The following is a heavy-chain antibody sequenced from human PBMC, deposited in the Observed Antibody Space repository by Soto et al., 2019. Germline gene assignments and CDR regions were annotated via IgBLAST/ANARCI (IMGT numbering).Heavy chain of an antibody. Sequence: PGESLKISCKGSGYSFTSYWISWVRQMPGKGLEWMGRIDPSDSYTNYSPSFQGHVTISADKSISTAYLQWSSLKASDTAVYYCAKAGDILTGLYGMDVWGQGTTVTVSS. V-gene: IGHV5-10-1*01. J-gene: IGHJ6*02. CDR2: IDPSDSYT. CDR1: GYSFTSYW. CDR3: AKAGDILTGLYGMDV. D-gene: IGHD3-9*01.